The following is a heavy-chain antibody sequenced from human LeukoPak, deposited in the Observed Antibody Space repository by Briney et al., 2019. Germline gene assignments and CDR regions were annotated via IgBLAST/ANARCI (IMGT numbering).Heavy chain of an antibody. Sequence: GSLRLSCAASGFTFRSYGMHWVRQAPGQGLEWVAFIRYDGSNKYYADSVKGRFTISRDNSKNTLYLQMNSLRAEDTAVYYCTTDLPTLMPQVDYWGQGTLVTVSS. CDR2: IRYDGSNK. CDR1: GFTFRSYG. CDR3: TTDLPTLMPQVDY. J-gene: IGHJ4*02. V-gene: IGHV3-30*02. D-gene: IGHD3-16*01.